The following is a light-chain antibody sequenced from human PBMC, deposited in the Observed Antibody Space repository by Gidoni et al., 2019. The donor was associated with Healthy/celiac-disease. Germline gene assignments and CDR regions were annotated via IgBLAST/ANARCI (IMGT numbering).Light chain of an antibody. V-gene: IGKV1-27*01. CDR2: AAS. CDR3: QKYNSASFT. Sequence: DIQMTKSPSSLSASGGDRVTITCRASQGISNYLAWYQQKQGKVPKLLIYAASTLQSGVPSLFSGSGSVTDFTLTISSLPPEDVATYYCQKYNSASFTFGPXTKVDIK. CDR1: QGISNY. J-gene: IGKJ3*01.